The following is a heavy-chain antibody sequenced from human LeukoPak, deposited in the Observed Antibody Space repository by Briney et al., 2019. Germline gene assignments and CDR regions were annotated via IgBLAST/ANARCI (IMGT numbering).Heavy chain of an antibody. V-gene: IGHV4-39*01. CDR1: GGSISSNTYF. CDR3: AASDTVSTYNWFDP. Sequence: SETLSLTCNVSGGSISSNTYFWGWIRRPPGKGLEWIGSIRYSGSTYYNPTLKSRVTISVDTSKNQFSLNLSSLTAADTAVYYCAASDTVSTYNWFDPWGQGTLVTVS. CDR2: IRYSGST. D-gene: IGHD5/OR15-5a*01. J-gene: IGHJ5*02.